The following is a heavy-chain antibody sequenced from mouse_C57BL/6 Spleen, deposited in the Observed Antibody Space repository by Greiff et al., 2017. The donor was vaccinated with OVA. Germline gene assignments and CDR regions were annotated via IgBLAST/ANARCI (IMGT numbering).Heavy chain of an antibody. CDR2: IDPETGGT. Sequence: QVQLQQSGAELVRPGASVTLSCKASGYTFTDYEMHWVKQTPVHGLEWIGAIDPETGGTAYNQKFKGKAILTADKSSSTAYMELRSLTSEDSAVYYCTRWDGYYLPWFGYWGQGTLVTVSA. V-gene: IGHV1-15*01. CDR1: GYTFTDYE. D-gene: IGHD2-3*01. CDR3: TRWDGYYLPWFGY. J-gene: IGHJ3*01.